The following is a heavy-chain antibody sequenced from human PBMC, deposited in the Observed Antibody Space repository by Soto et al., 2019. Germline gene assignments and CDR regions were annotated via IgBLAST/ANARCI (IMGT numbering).Heavy chain of an antibody. D-gene: IGHD3-10*01. Sequence: PGGSLRLSCAASGFTFSSYGMHWVRQAPGKGLEWVAVIWYDGSNKYYADSVKGRFTISRDNSKNTLYLQMNRLRAEDTAVYYCARDRITMVRGVITAYYYGMDVWVQGTTVTVSS. CDR1: GFTFSSYG. J-gene: IGHJ6*02. CDR2: IWYDGSNK. CDR3: ARDRITMVRGVITAYYYGMDV. V-gene: IGHV3-33*01.